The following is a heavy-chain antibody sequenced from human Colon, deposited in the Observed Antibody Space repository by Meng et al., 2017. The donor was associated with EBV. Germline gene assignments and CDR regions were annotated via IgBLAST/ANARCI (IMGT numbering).Heavy chain of an antibody. CDR3: ARDGGVTHIP. V-gene: IGHV4-4*02. Sequence: GLLQGSGAGLVKLSGTLSLTGAVSGTSISTSNWWSWIRQSPGEGLEWIGAIYHNGQTNYNPSLKSRVSMSVDESKNEFSLNLKSVTAADTAVYYCARDGGVTHIPWGQGVLVTVSS. CDR1: GTSISTSNW. CDR2: IYHNGQT. J-gene: IGHJ5*02. D-gene: IGHD2-8*02.